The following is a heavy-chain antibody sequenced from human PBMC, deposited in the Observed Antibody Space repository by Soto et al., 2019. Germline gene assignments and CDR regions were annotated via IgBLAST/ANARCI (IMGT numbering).Heavy chain of an antibody. J-gene: IGHJ4*02. CDR3: GRCTSTSCHLGSDY. Sequence: GGSLRLSCAASGFTFSSYAMNWVRQAPGKGLGWVALISYEGSSQYYADSVKGRFTISRDSSKNTLYLQMNSLGAADTAVYYCGRCTSTSCHLGSDYWGQGTLVTVSS. CDR2: ISYEGSSQ. D-gene: IGHD2-2*01. V-gene: IGHV3-30*04. CDR1: GFTFSSYA.